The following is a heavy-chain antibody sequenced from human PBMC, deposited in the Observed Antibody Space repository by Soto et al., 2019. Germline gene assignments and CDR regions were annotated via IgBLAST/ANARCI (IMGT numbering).Heavy chain of an antibody. J-gene: IGHJ4*02. Sequence: QITLKESGPTLVKPTQTLTLTCTFSGFSLSTSGVGVGWIRQPPGKALEWLALIYWDDDKRYSPSLKSRLTIPKDPSKNQVVHTMTNMDPVDTATYYCAHLQGGQQLAPPFAYWGQGTLVTVSS. CDR2: IYWDDDK. CDR3: AHLQGGQQLAPPFAY. V-gene: IGHV2-5*02. D-gene: IGHD6-13*01. CDR1: GFSLSTSGVG.